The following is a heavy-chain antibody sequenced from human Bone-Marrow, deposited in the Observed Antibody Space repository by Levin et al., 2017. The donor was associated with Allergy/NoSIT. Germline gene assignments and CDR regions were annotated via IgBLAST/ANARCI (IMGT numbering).Heavy chain of an antibody. J-gene: IGHJ4*02. V-gene: IGHV3-48*03. CDR3: ARDEGGGEGYKH. Sequence: GGSLRLSCAVSGFTFNNYNMNWVRQAPGRGLEWVSYISTSGATTDYADSLKGRITISRENPRNSLFLQMNSLTDEDTAVYYCARDEGGGEGYKHWGQGTLVAVSS. CDR1: GFTFNNYN. CDR2: ISTSGATT. D-gene: IGHD5-24*01.